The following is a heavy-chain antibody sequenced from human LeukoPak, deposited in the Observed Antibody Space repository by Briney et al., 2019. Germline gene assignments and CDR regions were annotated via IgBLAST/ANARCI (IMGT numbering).Heavy chain of an antibody. V-gene: IGHV3-23*01. CDR3: AKYPAWCMLCRFDY. D-gene: IGHD2-8*01. CDR2: ISGSGGST. CDR1: GFTVSSNY. J-gene: IGHJ4*02. Sequence: PGGSLRLSCAASGFTVSSNYVSWVRQAPGKGLEWVSAISGSGGSTYYADSVKGRFTISRDNSKNTLYLQMNSLRAEDTAVYYCAKYPAWCMLCRFDYWGQGTLVTVSS.